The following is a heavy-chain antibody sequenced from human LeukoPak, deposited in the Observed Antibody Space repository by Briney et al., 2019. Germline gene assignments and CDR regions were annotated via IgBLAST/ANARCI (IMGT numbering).Heavy chain of an antibody. CDR3: ATDHERAGDISLFYLDV. CDR2: IVPMFGTP. V-gene: IGHV1-69*13. J-gene: IGHJ6*03. D-gene: IGHD7-27*01. CDR1: GGAFSSYA. Sequence: GASVKVSCKASGGAFSSYAFSWVRQAPDQGLEWMGGIVPMFGTPTYSQKFKGGITLTADESTSTAYMELSSLRSEDTALYYCATDHERAGDISLFYLDVWGKGTTVTVSS.